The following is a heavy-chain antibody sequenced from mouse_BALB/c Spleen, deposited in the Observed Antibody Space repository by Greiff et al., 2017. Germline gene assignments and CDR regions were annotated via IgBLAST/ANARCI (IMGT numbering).Heavy chain of an antibody. CDR2: IWGDGST. V-gene: IGHV2-6-7*01. Sequence: QVTLKESGPGLVAPSQSLSITCTVSGFSLTGYGVNWVRQPPGTGLEWLGMIWGDGSTDYNSALKSRLSISKDNSKSQVFLKMNSLQTDDTARYYCARDEGSTPYAMDYWGQGTSVTVSS. J-gene: IGHJ4*01. CDR3: ARDEGSTPYAMDY. CDR1: GFSLTGYG. D-gene: IGHD5-1*01.